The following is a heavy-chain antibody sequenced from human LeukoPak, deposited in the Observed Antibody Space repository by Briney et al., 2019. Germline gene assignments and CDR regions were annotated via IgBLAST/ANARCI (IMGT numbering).Heavy chain of an antibody. V-gene: IGHV7-4-1*02. CDR1: GYTFTSYA. J-gene: IGHJ3*02. Sequence: ASVKVSCKASGYTFTSYAMNWVRQAPGQGLEWMGWINANTGNPTYAQAFTGRFVFSLDTSVSTAYLEISSLQAEDTAVYYCAREWELDAFDIWGQGTMVTVSS. D-gene: IGHD1-7*01. CDR3: AREWELDAFDI. CDR2: INANTGNP.